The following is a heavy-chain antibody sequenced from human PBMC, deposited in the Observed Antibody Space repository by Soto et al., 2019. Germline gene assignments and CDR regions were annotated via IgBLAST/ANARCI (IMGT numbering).Heavy chain of an antibody. CDR2: ISGSGATT. V-gene: IGHV3-23*01. D-gene: IGHD4-17*01. Sequence: SRVRKKQGTGQEWVPAISGSGATTFYADSMKGRFTISRDNSRDTLYLQMNSLRAEDTAVYFCAREQCIPLDRYGVGGGSTGVEFWGRGTSVPGFS. J-gene: IGHJ6*03. CDR3: AREQCIPLDRYGVGGGSTGVEF.